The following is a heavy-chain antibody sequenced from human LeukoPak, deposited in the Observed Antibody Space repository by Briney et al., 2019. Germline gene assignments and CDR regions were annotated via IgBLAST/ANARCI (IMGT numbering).Heavy chain of an antibody. V-gene: IGHV3-30-3*01. J-gene: IGHJ4*02. Sequence: GGSLRLSCAASGFTFSSYAMHWVRQAPGKGLEWVAVISYDGSNKYYADSVKGRFTISRDNSKNTLYLQMNSLRAEDTAVYYCARSDYYDSSGYYDYWGQGTLVTVSS. CDR1: GFTFSSYA. CDR2: ISYDGSNK. CDR3: ARSDYYDSSGYYDY. D-gene: IGHD3-22*01.